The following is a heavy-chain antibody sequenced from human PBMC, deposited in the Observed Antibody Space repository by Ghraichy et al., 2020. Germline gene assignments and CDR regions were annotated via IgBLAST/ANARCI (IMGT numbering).Heavy chain of an antibody. J-gene: IGHJ4*02. CDR2: VYSTGST. CDR3: ARDGRADSN. V-gene: IGHV3-53*01. Sequence: GGSLRLSCAASGFTVSNNYMMWVRQAPGKGLEWVSLVYSTGSTHYADSVKGRFTISRDNSKNTLYLQMSSLRAEDTAVYYCARDGRADSNWGQGTLVTVSS. D-gene: IGHD1-26*01. CDR1: GFTVSNNY.